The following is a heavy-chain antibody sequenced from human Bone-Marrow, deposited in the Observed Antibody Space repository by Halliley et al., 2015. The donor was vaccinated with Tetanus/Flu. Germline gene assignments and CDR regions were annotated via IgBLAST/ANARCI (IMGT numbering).Heavy chain of an antibody. CDR3: ARGEPFGYAFDI. V-gene: IGHV4-31*01. Sequence: TLSLTCSVSGDSINNGAYYWGWIRQHPGKGLEWIGYIYFSGNTYYNPSLKSLVTISLDTSKNQFSLKFNSVTAADTAMYCCARGEPFGYAFDIWGQGTMVTVSS. CDR1: GDSINNGAYY. J-gene: IGHJ3*02. CDR2: IYFSGNT. D-gene: IGHD3-16*01.